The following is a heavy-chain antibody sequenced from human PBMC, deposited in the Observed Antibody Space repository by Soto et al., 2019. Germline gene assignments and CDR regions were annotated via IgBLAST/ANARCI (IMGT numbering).Heavy chain of an antibody. D-gene: IGHD5-12*01. CDR2: TYSSGGS. Sequence: QGQLQESGPGLVKASQTLSLTCTLSGASVSSAEHYWSWIRQPPGKGLEWIGYTYSSGGSYFHASIQRRVSMAVDTSQNQFSLKLTSVTAADTAVYYCARLSGYDPAGAADKWGPGILVSVSS. V-gene: IGHV4-30-4*01. J-gene: IGHJ4*02. CDR3: ARLSGYDPAGAADK. CDR1: GASVSSAEHY.